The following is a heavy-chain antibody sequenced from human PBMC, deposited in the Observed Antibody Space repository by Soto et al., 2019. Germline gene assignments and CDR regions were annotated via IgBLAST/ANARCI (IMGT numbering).Heavy chain of an antibody. CDR3: ASGDYDSSGYSINAFDI. V-gene: IGHV1-69*13. J-gene: IGHJ3*02. CDR2: IIPIFGTA. CDR1: GGRFSSYA. D-gene: IGHD3-22*01. Sequence: SVKVSCAACGGRFSSYAISWVRQAPGQGLEWMGGIIPIFGTANYAQKFQGRVTITADESTSTAYMELSSLRSEDTAVYYCASGDYDSSGYSINAFDIWGQGTMVTVSS.